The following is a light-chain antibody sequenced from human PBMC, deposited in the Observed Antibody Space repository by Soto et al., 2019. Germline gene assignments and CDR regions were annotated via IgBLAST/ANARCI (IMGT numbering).Light chain of an antibody. CDR3: MQGISFR. J-gene: IGKJ1*01. CDR1: QSPVYRDGNVY. Sequence: VLTQSPLSLPVTLGQPASISCRSSQSPVYRDGNVYLNWFHQRPGQSPRRLIYKASTRDSGVPDRFSGSGSATDFTLSISRVEADDAGVYYCMQGISFRFGQGTKVDIK. V-gene: IGKV2-30*01. CDR2: KAS.